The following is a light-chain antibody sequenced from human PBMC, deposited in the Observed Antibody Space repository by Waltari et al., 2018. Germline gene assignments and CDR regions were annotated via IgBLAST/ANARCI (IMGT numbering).Light chain of an antibody. V-gene: IGLV3-19*01. J-gene: IGLJ2*01. Sequence: SSELTQDPAVSVALGQTVRITCQGYSLRSYDASWYQQKPGQAPILVIYGKDNRPSGIPDRFSGSTSGNTASLTITGSQAEDEADYYCHSRVVSNVRGAFGGGTKLTVL. CDR2: GKD. CDR3: HSRVVSNVRGA. CDR1: SLRSYD.